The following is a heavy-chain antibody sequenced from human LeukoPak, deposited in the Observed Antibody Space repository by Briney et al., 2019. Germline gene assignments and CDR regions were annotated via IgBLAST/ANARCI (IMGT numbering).Heavy chain of an antibody. CDR1: GDFITGSTYY. Sequence: SETLSLTCTVSGDFITGSTYYWGWIPQPPGKGLEWIGSMYYSGITYSNPSLRSRVTMSVDTSKNQCSLNLKPVTAEDTAVYYCARQYYDSTGYYYFDYWGQGTMVTVCS. CDR3: ARQYYDSTGYYYFDY. D-gene: IGHD3-22*01. J-gene: IGHJ4*02. CDR2: MYYSGIT. V-gene: IGHV4-39*01.